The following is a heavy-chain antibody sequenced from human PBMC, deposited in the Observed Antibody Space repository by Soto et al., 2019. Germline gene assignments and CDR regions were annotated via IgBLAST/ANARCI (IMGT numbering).Heavy chain of an antibody. Sequence: GSLRLSCAASGFTFSSYWMHWVRQAPGKGLVWVSRINSDGSSTSYADSVKGRFTISRDNAKNTLYLQMNSLRAEDTAVYYCARERSGSGSYYNAGGFDYWGQGTLVTVSS. D-gene: IGHD3-10*01. V-gene: IGHV3-74*01. CDR3: ARERSGSGSYYNAGGFDY. J-gene: IGHJ4*02. CDR2: INSDGSST. CDR1: GFTFSSYW.